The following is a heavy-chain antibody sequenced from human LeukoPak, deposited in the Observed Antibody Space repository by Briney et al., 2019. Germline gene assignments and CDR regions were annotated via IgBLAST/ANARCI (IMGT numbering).Heavy chain of an antibody. Sequence: SVKVSCKASGGTFSSYGISWVRQAPGQGFEWMGGIIPILGTANYAQNFQGRVTITTDESTSTAYMELSSLGSEDTAVYYCARVQLRYSSSLGYWGQGTLVTVSS. CDR2: IIPILGTA. CDR1: GGTFSSYG. CDR3: ARVQLRYSSSLGY. J-gene: IGHJ4*02. V-gene: IGHV1-69*05. D-gene: IGHD6-13*01.